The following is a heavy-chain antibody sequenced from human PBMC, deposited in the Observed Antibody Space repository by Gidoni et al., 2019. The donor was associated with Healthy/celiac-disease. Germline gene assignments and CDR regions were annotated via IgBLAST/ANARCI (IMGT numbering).Heavy chain of an antibody. CDR2: ISWDGGST. J-gene: IGHJ6*02. V-gene: IGHV3-43*01. CDR1: GFTFDDYT. CDR3: AKAQQSYYYGMDV. Sequence: EVQLVESGGVVVQPGGSLRPSCAASGFTFDDYTMHWVRQAPGKGLEWVSLISWDGGSTYYADSVKGRFTISRDNSKNSLYLQMNSLRTEDTALYYCAKAQQSYYYGMDVWGQGTTVTVSS.